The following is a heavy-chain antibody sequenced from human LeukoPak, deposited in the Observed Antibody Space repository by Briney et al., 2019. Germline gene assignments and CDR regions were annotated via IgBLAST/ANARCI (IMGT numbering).Heavy chain of an antibody. CDR1: GGSISSSSYY. V-gene: IGHV4-39*07. J-gene: IGHJ4*02. CDR3: ARSRYKNYDY. CDR2: IYYSGST. Sequence: SETLSLTCTVSGGSISSSSYYWGWIRQPPGKGLEWIGSIYYSGSTYYNPSLKSRVTISVDTSKNQFSLKLSSVTAADTAVYYCARSRYKNYDYWGQGTLVTVSS. D-gene: IGHD5-18*01.